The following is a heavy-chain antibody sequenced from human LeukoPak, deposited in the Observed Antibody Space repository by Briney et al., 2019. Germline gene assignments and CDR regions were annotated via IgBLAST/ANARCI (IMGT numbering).Heavy chain of an antibody. CDR1: GFTFSRYA. Sequence: GGSLRLSCAASGFTFSRYALHWVRQAPGKGLEWVSALSGSGGSTYYADSVKGRFTIFRDNSKSTLYLQMDSLRVEDTAKYYCAKVASLCTSTSCVRGGFDHWGQGTLVTVSS. CDR2: LSGSGGST. CDR3: AKVASLCTSTSCVRGGFDH. V-gene: IGHV3-23*01. D-gene: IGHD2-2*01. J-gene: IGHJ4*02.